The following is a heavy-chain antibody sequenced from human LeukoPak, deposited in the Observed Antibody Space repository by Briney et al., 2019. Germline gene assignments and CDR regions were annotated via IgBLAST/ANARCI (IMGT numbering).Heavy chain of an antibody. CDR3: ATPNGYSSSWYAFDI. CDR2: FDPEVGET. V-gene: IGHV1-24*01. D-gene: IGHD6-13*01. J-gene: IGHJ3*02. CDR1: VYTLTELS. Sequence: ASVNGSCKVSVYTLTELSMHWVRQAPGKGLEWMGGFDPEVGETIYAQKFQGTVTMTEDTSTDTAYMELSSLRSEDTAVYYGATPNGYSSSWYAFDIWGQGTMVTVSS.